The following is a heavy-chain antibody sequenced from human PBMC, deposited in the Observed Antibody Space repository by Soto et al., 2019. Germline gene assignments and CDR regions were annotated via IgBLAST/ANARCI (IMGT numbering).Heavy chain of an antibody. Sequence: GESLKISCKASGYSFTNYWINWVRQMPGKGLEWMGRIDPSDSYTNYSPSFQGHVTISADKSISTAYLQWSSLKASDSAIYYCARLDCSSTSNCRTEINWFEPWGQGTLVTVSS. J-gene: IGHJ5*02. CDR3: ARLDCSSTSNCRTEINWFEP. CDR2: IDPSDSYT. CDR1: GYSFTNYW. V-gene: IGHV5-10-1*01. D-gene: IGHD2-2*01.